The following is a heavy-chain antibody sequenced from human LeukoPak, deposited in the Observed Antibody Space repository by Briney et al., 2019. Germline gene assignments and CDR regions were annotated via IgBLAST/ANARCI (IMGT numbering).Heavy chain of an antibody. V-gene: IGHV4-34*01. Sequence: PSETLSLTCAVYGGSFSGYYWSWIRQPPGKGLEWIGEINHSGSTNYNPSLKSRVTISVDTSKNQFSLKLSSETAADTAVYYCASYDFWSGYCDYWGQGTLVTVSS. CDR2: INHSGST. CDR3: ASYDFWSGYCDY. J-gene: IGHJ4*02. D-gene: IGHD3-3*01. CDR1: GGSFSGYY.